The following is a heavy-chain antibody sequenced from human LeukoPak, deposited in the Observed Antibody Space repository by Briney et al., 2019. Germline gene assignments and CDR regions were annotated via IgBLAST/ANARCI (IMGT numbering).Heavy chain of an antibody. CDR3: TRRGGQDDY. CDR1: GFTFSDHY. Sequence: GGSLRLSCAASGFTFSDHYMDWVRQAPGKGLEWVGRTRNKANSYTTEYAASVKGRFTISRDDSKNSLSLQMNSLKTEDTAVYYCTRRGGQDDYWGQGTLVTVSS. J-gene: IGHJ4*02. CDR2: TRNKANSYTT. D-gene: IGHD2-15*01. V-gene: IGHV3-72*01.